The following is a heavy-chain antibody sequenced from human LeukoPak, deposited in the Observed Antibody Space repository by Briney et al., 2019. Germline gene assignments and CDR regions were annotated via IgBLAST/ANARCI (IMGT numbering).Heavy chain of an antibody. CDR3: AGRYSSSTDY. J-gene: IGHJ4*02. Sequence: SETLSLTCAVYGGSFSGYYWSWIRQPPGKGLEWIGEINHSGSTNYNPSLKSRVTISVDTSKNQFSLKLSSVTAADTAVYYCAGRYSSSTDYRGQGTLVTVSP. D-gene: IGHD6-6*01. CDR1: GGSFSGYY. CDR2: INHSGST. V-gene: IGHV4-34*01.